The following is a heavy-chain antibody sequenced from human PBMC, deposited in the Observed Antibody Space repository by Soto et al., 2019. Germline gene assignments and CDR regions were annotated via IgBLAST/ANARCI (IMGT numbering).Heavy chain of an antibody. CDR1: CGSISSYY. Sequence: QVQLQESGPGLVKPSETLSLTCTAACGSISSYYWSWILQPPGKGLEWIGYIYYSGITNYNPTLKSRVTISVDTSNNQFSLKLSSVTAADTAVYYCARYKSNYYYGMDVWGQGTTVTVSS. CDR2: IYYSGIT. V-gene: IGHV4-59*01. CDR3: ARYKSNYYYGMDV. J-gene: IGHJ6*02. D-gene: IGHD1-20*01.